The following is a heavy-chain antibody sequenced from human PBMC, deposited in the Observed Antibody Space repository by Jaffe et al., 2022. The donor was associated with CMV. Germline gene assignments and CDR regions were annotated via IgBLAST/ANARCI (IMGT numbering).Heavy chain of an antibody. D-gene: IGHD1-26*01. Sequence: QVQLVESGGGVVQPGRSLRLSCAASGFTFSSYGMHWVRQAPGKGLEWVAVISYDGSNKYYADSVKGRFTISRDNSKNTLYLQMNSLRAEDTAVYYCAKDRRDGSYGLLDYWGQGTLVTVSS. CDR2: ISYDGSNK. V-gene: IGHV3-30*18. CDR3: AKDRRDGSYGLLDY. CDR1: GFTFSSYG. J-gene: IGHJ4*02.